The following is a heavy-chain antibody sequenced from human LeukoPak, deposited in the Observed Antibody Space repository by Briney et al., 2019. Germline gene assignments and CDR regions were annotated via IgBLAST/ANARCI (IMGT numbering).Heavy chain of an antibody. Sequence: GGSLRLSCAVSGITFSSYWMHWVRQDPGRGLLWVSRINTQGTYTNYADSVKGRFTISRDNAKNTLYLQMNSLRAEDTAVYYCAKVPASSGWYGDYWGQGTLVTVSS. CDR2: INTQGTYT. CDR1: GITFSSYW. J-gene: IGHJ4*02. D-gene: IGHD6-13*01. V-gene: IGHV3-74*01. CDR3: AKVPASSGWYGDY.